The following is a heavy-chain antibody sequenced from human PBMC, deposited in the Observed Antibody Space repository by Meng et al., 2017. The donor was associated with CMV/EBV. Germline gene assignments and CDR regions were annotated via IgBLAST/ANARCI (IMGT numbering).Heavy chain of an antibody. D-gene: IGHD3-10*01. V-gene: IGHV1-8*03. Sequence: ASVKVSCKASGYTFTSYDINWVRQATGQGLEWMGWMNPNSGNTGYAQKFQGRVTITRNTSISTAYMELSSLRSDDSAVYFCARDRGENYFDHWGQGTLVTVSS. CDR2: MNPNSGNT. CDR1: GYTFTSYD. CDR3: ARDRGENYFDH. J-gene: IGHJ4*02.